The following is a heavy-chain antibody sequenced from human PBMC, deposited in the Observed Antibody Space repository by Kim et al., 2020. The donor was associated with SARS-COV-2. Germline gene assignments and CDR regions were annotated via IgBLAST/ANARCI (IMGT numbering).Heavy chain of an antibody. D-gene: IGHD3-10*01. CDR3: ARGNYYESVSLSDYYNVIDV. Sequence: GGSLRLSCAASGLSFDDSAMNWVRQPPGKGLEWVAVISYDGRNKDYADSVKGRFTISRDNSKRTLYLQMNSLRVEDTAVYYCARGNYYESVSLSDYYNVIDVWGQGPTVTVSS. J-gene: IGHJ6*02. V-gene: IGHV3-30-3*01. CDR2: ISYDGRNK. CDR1: GLSFDDSA.